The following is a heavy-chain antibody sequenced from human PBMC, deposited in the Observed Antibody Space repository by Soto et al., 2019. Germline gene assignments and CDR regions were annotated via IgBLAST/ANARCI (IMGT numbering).Heavy chain of an antibody. J-gene: IGHJ6*02. Sequence: GESLKISCKGSGYSFTSYWIGWVRQMPGKGLEWMGIIYPGDSDTRYSPSFQGQVTISADKSISTAYLQWSSLKASDTAMYYCARHRVTDYGDLDRYYYYGMDVWGQGTTVTVSS. CDR1: GYSFTSYW. CDR3: ARHRVTDYGDLDRYYYYGMDV. D-gene: IGHD4-17*01. CDR2: IYPGDSDT. V-gene: IGHV5-51*01.